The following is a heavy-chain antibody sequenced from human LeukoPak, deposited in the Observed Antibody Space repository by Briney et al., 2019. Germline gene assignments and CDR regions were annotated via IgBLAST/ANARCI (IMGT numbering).Heavy chain of an antibody. CDR2: ISSSSSYI. J-gene: IGHJ6*02. D-gene: IGHD6-13*01. V-gene: IGHV3-21*01. CDR1: GFTFSSYS. CDR3: ARDGSSSSWYPVDYYYGMDV. Sequence: PGGSLRLSCAASGFTFSSYSMNWVRQAPGKGLEWVSSISSSSSYIYYADSVKGRFTTSRDNAKNSLYLQMNSLRAEDTAVYYCARDGSSSSWYPVDYYYGMDVWGQGTTVTVSS.